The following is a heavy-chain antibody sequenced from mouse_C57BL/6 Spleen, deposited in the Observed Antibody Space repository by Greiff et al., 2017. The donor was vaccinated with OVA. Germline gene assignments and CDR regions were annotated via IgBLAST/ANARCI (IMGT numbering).Heavy chain of an antibody. Sequence: VQRVESGPELVKPGASVKISCKASGYAFSSSWMNWVKQRPGKGLEWIGRIDPGDGDTNYNGKFKGKATLTADKSSSTAYMQLSSLTSEDSAVYSCARDGSYGNNRAFDYWGQGTTLTVSS. V-gene: IGHV1-82*01. D-gene: IGHD2-1*01. CDR1: GYAFSSSW. J-gene: IGHJ2*01. CDR2: IDPGDGDT. CDR3: ARDGSYGNNRAFDY.